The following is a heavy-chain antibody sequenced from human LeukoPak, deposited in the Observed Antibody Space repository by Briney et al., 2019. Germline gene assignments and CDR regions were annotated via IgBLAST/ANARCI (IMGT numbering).Heavy chain of an antibody. CDR2: IYYSGST. V-gene: IGHV4-59*01. CDR1: GGSISSYY. CDR3: ARGTYSSSGNFDY. J-gene: IGHJ4*02. D-gene: IGHD6-6*01. Sequence: SETLSLTCTVSGGSISSYYWSWIRQPPGKGLEWIGYIYYSGSTNYNPSLKSRVTISVDTSKNQFSLKLSSVTAADTAVYYCARGTYSSSGNFDYWGQGTLVTVSS.